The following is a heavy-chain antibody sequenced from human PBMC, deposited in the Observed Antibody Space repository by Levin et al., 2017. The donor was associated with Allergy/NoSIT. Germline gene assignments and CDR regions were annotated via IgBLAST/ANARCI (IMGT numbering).Heavy chain of an antibody. CDR2: VSGYNGKT. V-gene: IGHV1-18*01. Sequence: ASVKVSCKASGYTFTNYGLAWVRQAPGQGLEWMGWVSGYNGKTDYAQRLQGRVTMTTDTSTTTANMELTSLRSDDTAVYYCARVSAWDVTDPDYWGQGTLVTVSS. D-gene: IGHD1-26*01. CDR3: ARVSAWDVTDPDY. CDR1: GYTFTNYG. J-gene: IGHJ4*02.